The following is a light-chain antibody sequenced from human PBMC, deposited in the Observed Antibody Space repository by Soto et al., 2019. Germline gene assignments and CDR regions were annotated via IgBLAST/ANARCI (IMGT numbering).Light chain of an antibody. CDR1: SGAVTSDYF. J-gene: IGLJ1*01. Sequence: QAVVTQEPSLTVSPGGTATLTCAASSGAVTSDYFPNWFQQKPGQAPRALIYATSIKHSWTPARFSGSLLGGKAALTLSGVQPEDEAEYYCLLCYAGTYVFGTGTKLTVL. CDR2: ATS. V-gene: IGLV7-43*01. CDR3: LLCYAGTYV.